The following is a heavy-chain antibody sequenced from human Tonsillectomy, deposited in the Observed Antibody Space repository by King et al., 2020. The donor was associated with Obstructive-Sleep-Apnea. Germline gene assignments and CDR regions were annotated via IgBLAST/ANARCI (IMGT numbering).Heavy chain of an antibody. CDR2: MNPNSGNT. CDR1: GYTFTSYD. Sequence: QLVQSGAEVKKPGASVKVSCKASGYTFTSYDINWVRQATGQGLEWMGWMNPNSGNTGYAQKFQGRVTMTRNTSISTAYMELSSLRSEETAVYYCARNLVTMVRGVISYGMDVWGQGTTVTVSS. J-gene: IGHJ6*02. D-gene: IGHD3-10*01. CDR3: ARNLVTMVRGVISYGMDV. V-gene: IGHV1-8*01.